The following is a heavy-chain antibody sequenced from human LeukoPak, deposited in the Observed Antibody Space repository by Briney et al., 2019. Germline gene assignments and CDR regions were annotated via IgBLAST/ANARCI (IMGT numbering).Heavy chain of an antibody. J-gene: IGHJ3*02. CDR3: ARVPSVIDAFDI. CDR1: GGTISRNY. Sequence: SETLSLTCTVSGGTISRNYWSWIRQPPGKGLEWIAYIDYSDSTNYNPSLKSRLTISLDASKNQFSLKLGSVTAADTAVYYCARVPSVIDAFDIWGQGTMVTVSS. D-gene: IGHD2-21*01. V-gene: IGHV4-59*13. CDR2: IDYSDST.